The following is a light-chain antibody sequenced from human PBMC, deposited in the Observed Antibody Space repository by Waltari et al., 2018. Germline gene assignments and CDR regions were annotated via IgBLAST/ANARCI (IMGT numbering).Light chain of an antibody. CDR3: QQRYIPPRT. Sequence: DIQMTESASYLSASVGGRVTITFRAIQTVRLYFNWYQQKVVKPPKLMIYSVSSLESEVPSRFSGSGSCTAFTLPIISLLPADFATYYCQQRYIPPRTFGQGTKLEI. V-gene: IGKV1-39*01. CDR2: SVS. J-gene: IGKJ2*01. CDR1: QTVRLY.